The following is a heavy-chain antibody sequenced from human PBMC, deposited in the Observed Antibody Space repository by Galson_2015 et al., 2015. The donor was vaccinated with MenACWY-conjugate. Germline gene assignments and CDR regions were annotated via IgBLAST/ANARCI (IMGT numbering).Heavy chain of an antibody. CDR2: IIPIFGTT. D-gene: IGHD2-2*01. J-gene: IGHJ6*03. CDR1: GGTFSSYA. CDR3: AGGIYTCSSSSCYYYYYYIDV. Sequence: SVKVSCKASGGTFSSYAISWVRQAPGQGLEWMGGIIPIFGTTNYARKFQGRVTITADESTSTAYVELSSLRSEDTGVYYCAGGIYTCSSSSCYYYYYYIDVWGKGTTVTVS. V-gene: IGHV1-69*13.